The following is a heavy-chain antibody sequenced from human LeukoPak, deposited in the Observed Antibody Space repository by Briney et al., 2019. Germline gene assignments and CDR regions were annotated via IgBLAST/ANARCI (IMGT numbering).Heavy chain of an antibody. D-gene: IGHD5-18*01. CDR1: GFTFSSYC. Sequence: GGSLRLSCAASGFTFSSYCMNWVRQAPGKGLEWVADIRNDGSNKNYADSVKGRFTISRDNSKNTLYLQMNSLRAEDTAVYYCARGETAMAPYFDYWGQGTRVTVSS. J-gene: IGHJ4*02. V-gene: IGHV3-33*01. CDR2: IRNDGSNK. CDR3: ARGETAMAPYFDY.